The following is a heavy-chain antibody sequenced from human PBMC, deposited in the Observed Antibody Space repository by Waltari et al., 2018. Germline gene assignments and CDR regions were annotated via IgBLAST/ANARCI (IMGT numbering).Heavy chain of an antibody. Sequence: EVQLVESGGGLVQPGGSLRRSCVASGFIFSTYWMDWFRQAPGKGLVWVSRINSDGSSTTYADSVKGQFTISRDNAKNTLYLHMSSLRAEDTAVYYCVRENIAAAGLESWGQGTLVTVSS. D-gene: IGHD6-13*01. CDR1: GFIFSTYW. J-gene: IGHJ4*02. CDR2: INSDGSST. V-gene: IGHV3-74*01. CDR3: VRENIAAAGLES.